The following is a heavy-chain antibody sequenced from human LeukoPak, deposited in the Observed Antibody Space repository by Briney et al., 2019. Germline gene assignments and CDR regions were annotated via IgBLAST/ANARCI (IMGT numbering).Heavy chain of an antibody. CDR3: ARAADIVVLVAATYFDY. CDR1: GYAFSNYG. J-gene: IGHJ4*02. CDR2: ISAYNGNT. D-gene: IGHD2-15*01. V-gene: IGHV1-18*04. Sequence: ASVKVSCKASGYAFSNYGISWVRQAPGRGLEWLGWISAYNGNTNYAQKLQGRVTMTTDTSTSTAYMELRSLGSDDTAVYYCARAADIVVLVAATYFDYWGQGTLVTVSS.